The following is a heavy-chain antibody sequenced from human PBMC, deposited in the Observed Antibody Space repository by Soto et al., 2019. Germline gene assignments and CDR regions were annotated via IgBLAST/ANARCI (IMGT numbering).Heavy chain of an antibody. CDR1: GFTFSSYA. Sequence: VQLLESGGGLVQPGGSLRLSCAASGFTFSSYAMSWVRQAPGKGLEWVSAISGSGGSTYYADSVKGRFTISRDNSKNTLYLQMNSLRAEDTAVYYCAKAVGGIVVVVAATGAFDIWGQGTMVTVSS. CDR2: ISGSGGST. CDR3: AKAVGGIVVVVAATGAFDI. V-gene: IGHV3-23*01. J-gene: IGHJ3*02. D-gene: IGHD2-15*01.